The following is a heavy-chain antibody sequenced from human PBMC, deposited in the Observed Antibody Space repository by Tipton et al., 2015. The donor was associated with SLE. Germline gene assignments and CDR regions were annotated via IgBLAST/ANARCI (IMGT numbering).Heavy chain of an antibody. V-gene: IGHV3-33*01. CDR1: GFTFSSYG. CDR2: IRYDGSNK. J-gene: IGHJ4*02. CDR3: ARDPLGVGATPWAFDI. D-gene: IGHD1-26*01. Sequence: RSLRLSCAASGFTFSSYGMHWVRQAPGKGLEWVAFIRYDGSNKYYADSVKGRFTISRDNSKNTLYLQMNSLRAEDTAVYYCARDPLGVGATPWAFDIWGQGTLVTVSS.